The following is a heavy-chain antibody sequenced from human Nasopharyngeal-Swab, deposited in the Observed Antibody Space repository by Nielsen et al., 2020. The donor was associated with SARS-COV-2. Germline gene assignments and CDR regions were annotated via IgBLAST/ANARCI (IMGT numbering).Heavy chain of an antibody. Sequence: GGSLRLSCAASGFIVSDYWMHWVRQVPGKGLVWVSHLNRDGSSTTYADSVKGRLTISRDNAKNTLYLQMNSLRAEDTAVYYCASGRTPAFDISNAYYYYMDVWGKGTTVTVSS. CDR1: GFIVSDYW. J-gene: IGHJ6*03. CDR3: ASGRTPAFDISNAYYYYMDV. D-gene: IGHD2-2*01. CDR2: LNRDGSST. V-gene: IGHV3-74*01.